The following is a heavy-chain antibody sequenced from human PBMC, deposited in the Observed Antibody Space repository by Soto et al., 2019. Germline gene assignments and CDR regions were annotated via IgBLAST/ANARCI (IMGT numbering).Heavy chain of an antibody. D-gene: IGHD3-10*01. J-gene: IGHJ6*02. CDR1: GYSFTSYW. Sequence: PGESLKISCEGSGYSFTSYWISWVRQMPGKGLEWMGRIDPTDSYTNYSPSFQGHVTISADKSISTAYLQWSSLKASDTAMYYCARHIGAFWLGERNYGMYVWGQGSTVTVSS. CDR2: IDPTDSYT. CDR3: ARHIGAFWLGERNYGMYV. V-gene: IGHV5-10-1*01.